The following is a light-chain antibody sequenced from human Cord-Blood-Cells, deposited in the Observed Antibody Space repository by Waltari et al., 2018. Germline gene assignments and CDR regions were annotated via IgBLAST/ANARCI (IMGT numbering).Light chain of an antibody. Sequence: CTGSSSNIGAGYDVHWYQQLPGTAPKLLIYGNSNRPSGVPDRFSGSKSGTSASLAITGLQAEDEADYYCQSYDSSMSGWVFGGGTKLTVL. CDR3: QSYDSSMSGWV. CDR1: SSNIGAGYD. V-gene: IGLV1-40*01. CDR2: GNS. J-gene: IGLJ3*02.